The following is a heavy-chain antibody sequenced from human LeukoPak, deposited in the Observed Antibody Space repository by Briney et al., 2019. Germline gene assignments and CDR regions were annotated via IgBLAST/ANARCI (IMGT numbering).Heavy chain of an antibody. D-gene: IGHD6-19*01. J-gene: IGHJ4*02. CDR2: ISAYNGNA. CDR1: GYTFTSYG. V-gene: IGHV1-18*01. CDR3: ARGPPLYSSGWVDY. Sequence: ASVKVSCKASGYTFTSYGISWVRQAPGQGLEWMGWISAYNGNANYAQKLQGRVTMTTDTSTSTAYMELRSLRSDDTAVYYCARGPPLYSSGWVDYWGQGTLVTVSS.